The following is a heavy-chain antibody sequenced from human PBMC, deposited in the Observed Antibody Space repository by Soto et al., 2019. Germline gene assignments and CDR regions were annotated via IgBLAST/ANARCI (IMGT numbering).Heavy chain of an antibody. J-gene: IGHJ4*02. Sequence: TITHTGTVSGDIVSSKRASGNLIRQSPSRGLEWLGRTYYRSKWYNDYAVSVKSRITINPDTSKSQFSLQLNSVTPEDTAVYYCARDPPDFHSAFDYWGQGTLVTVS. CDR3: ARDPPDFHSAFDY. CDR1: GDIVSSKRAS. CDR2: TYYRSKWYN. D-gene: IGHD4-4*01. V-gene: IGHV6-1*01.